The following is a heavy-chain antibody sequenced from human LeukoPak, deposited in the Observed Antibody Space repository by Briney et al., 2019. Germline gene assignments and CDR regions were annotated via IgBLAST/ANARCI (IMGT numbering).Heavy chain of an antibody. CDR1: GFTFGSYA. CDR2: ISGSTTDI. CDR3: ARDIHSVAFDI. V-gene: IGHV3-21*01. Sequence: GGSLRLSCAASGFTFGSYAMSWVRQAPGKGLEWVSYISGSTTDIYYADSVKGRFTISRDNAKRSVYLQMNSLGVEDTAVYYCARDIHSVAFDIWGQGTMVTVSS. J-gene: IGHJ3*02.